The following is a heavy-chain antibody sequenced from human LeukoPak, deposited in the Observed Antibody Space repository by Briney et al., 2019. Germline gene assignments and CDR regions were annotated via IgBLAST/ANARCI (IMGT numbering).Heavy chain of an antibody. V-gene: IGHV3-23*01. D-gene: IGHD2-2*01. Sequence: GGSLRLSCAASGFTFSSYAMNWVRQAPGNGLEWVSGISGTTGSTFYADSVKGRFTISRDNSKNTLYLQMNSLRAEDTAIYYCAKGLENQLLVGYDYYGMDVWGQGTTVTVSS. CDR1: GFTFSSYA. CDR3: AKGLENQLLVGYDYYGMDV. J-gene: IGHJ6*02. CDR2: ISGTTGST.